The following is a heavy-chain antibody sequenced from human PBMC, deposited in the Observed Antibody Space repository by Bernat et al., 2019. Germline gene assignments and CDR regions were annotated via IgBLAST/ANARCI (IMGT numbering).Heavy chain of an antibody. CDR1: GFTVSSNY. V-gene: IGHV3-66*04. Sequence: EVQLVESGGGLVQPGGSLRLSCAASGFTVSSNYMSWVRQAPGKGLEWVSIVYSYGSTYYADSVKGRFTSSRDNSKNTVFLQMGSLRVDDMAVYYCARQDDFWSGFVVWGQGTLVTVSS. D-gene: IGHD3-3*01. CDR3: ARQDDFWSGFVV. J-gene: IGHJ5*02. CDR2: VYSYGST.